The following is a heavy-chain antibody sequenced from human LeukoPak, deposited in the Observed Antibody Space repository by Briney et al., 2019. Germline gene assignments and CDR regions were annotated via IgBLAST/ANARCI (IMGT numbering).Heavy chain of an antibody. CDR1: GGSISSYH. CDR3: ARELGYCSGGTCYSAHAFDI. V-gene: IGHV4-59*01. CDR2: VHYSGTT. Sequence: PSETLSLTCTVSGGSISSYHWNWIRQPPGKGLEWIGYVHYSGTTKHHPSLKSRVTMSVDTSKNQISLRVNSVTAADTAVYYCARELGYCSGGTCYSAHAFDIWGQGTMVTVSS. D-gene: IGHD2-15*01. J-gene: IGHJ3*02.